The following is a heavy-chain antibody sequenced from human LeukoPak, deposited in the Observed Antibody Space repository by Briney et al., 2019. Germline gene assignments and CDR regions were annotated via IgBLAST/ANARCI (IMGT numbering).Heavy chain of an antibody. CDR3: ARVWSSIWYIGPFDY. CDR2: ISAYNGNT. Sequence: GASVKVSCKASGYTFTSYGISWVRQAPGQGLEWMGWISAYNGNTNYAQKLQGRVTMTTDTSTSTAYMELRSLRSDDTAVYYCARVWSSIWYIGPFDYWGQGTLVTVSS. D-gene: IGHD6-13*01. J-gene: IGHJ4*02. V-gene: IGHV1-18*01. CDR1: GYTFTSYG.